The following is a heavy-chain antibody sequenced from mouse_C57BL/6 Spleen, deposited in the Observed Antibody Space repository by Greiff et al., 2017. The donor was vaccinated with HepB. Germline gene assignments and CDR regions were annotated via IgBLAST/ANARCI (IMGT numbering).Heavy chain of an antibody. J-gene: IGHJ2*01. Sequence: DVKLQESGPELVKPGASVKMSCKASGYTFTDYNMHWVKQSHGKSLEWIGYINPNNGGTSYNQKFKGKATLTVNKSSSTAYMELRSLTSEDSAVYYCAGGLYSNFFDYWGQGTTLTVSS. V-gene: IGHV1-22*01. CDR2: INPNNGGT. D-gene: IGHD2-5*01. CDR3: AGGLYSNFFDY. CDR1: GYTFTDYN.